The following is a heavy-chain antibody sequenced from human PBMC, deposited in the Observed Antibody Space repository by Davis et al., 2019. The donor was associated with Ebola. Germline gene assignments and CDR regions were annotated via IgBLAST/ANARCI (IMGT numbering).Heavy chain of an antibody. CDR3: ARVVDTAMVYTLSWFDP. D-gene: IGHD5-18*01. CDR2: IYYSGST. J-gene: IGHJ5*02. V-gene: IGHV4-59*01. Sequence: PSETLSLTCTVSGGSISSYYWSWIRQPPGKGLEWIGYIYYSGSTNYNPSLKSRVTISVDTSKNQFSLKLSSVTAADTAVYYCARVVDTAMVYTLSWFDPWGQGTLVTVSS. CDR1: GGSISSYY.